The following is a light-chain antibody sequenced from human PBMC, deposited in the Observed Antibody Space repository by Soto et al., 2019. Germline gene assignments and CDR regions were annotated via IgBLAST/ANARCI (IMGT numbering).Light chain of an antibody. J-gene: IGLJ3*02. CDR1: SSDVGAYKY. Sequence: QSALTQPPSASGSPGQSVPISCTGTSSDVGAYKYVSWYELYPGKAPKLMIYEVTKRPSGVPDRFSGSKSGNTASLTVSGLQAEDEADYYCTSYVGNDIWVFGGGTKVTVL. V-gene: IGLV2-8*01. CDR3: TSYVGNDIWV. CDR2: EVT.